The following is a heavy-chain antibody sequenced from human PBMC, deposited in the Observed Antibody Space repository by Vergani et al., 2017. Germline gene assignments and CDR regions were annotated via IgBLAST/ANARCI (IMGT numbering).Heavy chain of an antibody. CDR2: IIPTFGTS. V-gene: IGHV1-69*01. CDR1: GGTFSSYT. J-gene: IGHJ4*02. CDR3: ATIGIAARRQRDY. Sequence: QVQLVQSGAEVKKPGSSVKVSCKASGGTFSSYTINWVRQAPGQGLEWMGGIIPTFGTSNYAQKFQGRVTITADESTSTAYMELSSLRSEDTAVYYCATIGIAARRQRDYWGQGTLVTVSS. D-gene: IGHD6-6*01.